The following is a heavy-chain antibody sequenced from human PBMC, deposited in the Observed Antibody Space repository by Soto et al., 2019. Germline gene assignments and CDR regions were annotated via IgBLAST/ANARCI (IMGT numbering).Heavy chain of an antibody. CDR2: IGRSGETI. CDR3: ARDSRGGAARRPTFYY. CDR1: GFTFSSFE. D-gene: IGHD6-6*01. Sequence: PVGSLRLSCVGSGFTFSSFEMNWVRQTPGKGLEWLSYIGRSGETIYYADSAKGRFTISRDNAKSSLFLQMTGLRDEDTGIYYCARDSRGGAARRPTFYYWGRGTLVTVSS. V-gene: IGHV3-48*03. J-gene: IGHJ4*02.